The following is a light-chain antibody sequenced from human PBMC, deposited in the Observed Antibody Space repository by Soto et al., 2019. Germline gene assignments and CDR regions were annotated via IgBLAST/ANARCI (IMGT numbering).Light chain of an antibody. CDR2: AAS. J-gene: IGKJ5*01. V-gene: IGKV1-27*01. CDR1: QGISNF. Sequence: DIQMTQSPSSLSASVGDRVTITCRASQGISNFLAWYQQKPGKVPKLLISAASTLQSGVPSRFSGSGSGTDFPLTITSLQPEDGATYYCQKYSSVITFGQGPLLEIK. CDR3: QKYSSVIT.